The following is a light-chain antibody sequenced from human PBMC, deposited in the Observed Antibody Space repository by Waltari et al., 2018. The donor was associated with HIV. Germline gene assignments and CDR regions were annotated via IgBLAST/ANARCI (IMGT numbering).Light chain of an antibody. Sequence: EIVMTQSPATLSVSPRERATLSCRASQSVSSNLAWYEQRPGQAPRLLIYGASTSATGIPARFSGSGSGKEFTLTSSSRQSEDFAVYSCQQYNNWPLTFGGGTKVEIK. CDR3: QQYNNWPLT. V-gene: IGKV3-15*01. CDR1: QSVSSN. J-gene: IGKJ4*01. CDR2: GAS.